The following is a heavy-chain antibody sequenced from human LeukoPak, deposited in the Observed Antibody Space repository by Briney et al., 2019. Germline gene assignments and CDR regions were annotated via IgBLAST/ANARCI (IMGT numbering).Heavy chain of an antibody. V-gene: IGHV3-21*01. CDR1: GFTFSSYS. CDR3: ARDQGDYYDSSGYPLDY. CDR2: ISSGSSYI. Sequence: GGSLRLSCAASGFTFSSYSMNWVRQAPGKGLEWVSYISSGSSYIYYTDSVKGRFTISRENAKNSLYLQINNLRAEDTAVYYCARDQGDYYDSSGYPLDYWGQGTLVTVSS. J-gene: IGHJ4*02. D-gene: IGHD3-22*01.